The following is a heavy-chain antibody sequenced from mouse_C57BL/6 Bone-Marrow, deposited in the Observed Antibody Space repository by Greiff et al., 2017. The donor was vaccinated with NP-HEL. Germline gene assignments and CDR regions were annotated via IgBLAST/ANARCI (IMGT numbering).Heavy chain of an antibody. CDR3: ARKRSSGFHYAMDY. V-gene: IGHV1-80*01. D-gene: IGHD3-2*02. CDR1: GYAFSSYW. J-gene: IGHJ4*01. Sequence: VKLQQSGAELVKPGASVKISCKASGYAFSSYWMNWVKQRPGKGLEWIGQIYPGDGDTNYNGKFKGKATLTADKSSSTAYMQLSSLTSEDSAVYFCARKRSSGFHYAMDYWGQGTSVTVSS. CDR2: IYPGDGDT.